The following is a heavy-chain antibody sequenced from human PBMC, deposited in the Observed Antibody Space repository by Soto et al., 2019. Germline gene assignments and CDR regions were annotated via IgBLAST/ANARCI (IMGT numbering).Heavy chain of an antibody. V-gene: IGHV4-59*01. Sequence: SETLSLTCPVSGGSISSYYWSWIRQPPGKGLEWIGYIYYSGSTNYNPSLKSRVTISVDTSKNQFSLKLSSVTAADTAVYYCARRYGGNFDYWGQGTPVTVS. CDR3: ARRYGGNFDY. CDR1: GGSISSYY. J-gene: IGHJ4*02. D-gene: IGHD3-16*01. CDR2: IYYSGST.